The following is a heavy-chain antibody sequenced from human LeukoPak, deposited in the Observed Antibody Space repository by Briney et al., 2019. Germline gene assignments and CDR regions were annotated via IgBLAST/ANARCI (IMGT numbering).Heavy chain of an antibody. CDR2: ISGSGGST. D-gene: IGHD3-10*01. J-gene: IGHJ4*02. CDR1: GLAFKNYW. CDR3: AKDYGSGSYYFDY. V-gene: IGHV3-23*01. Sequence: GGSLRLSCLGTGLAFKNYWMTWVRQAPGKGLEWVSAISGSGGSTYYADSVKGRFTISRDNSKNTLYLQMNSLRAEDTAVYYCAKDYGSGSYYFDYWGQGTLVTVSS.